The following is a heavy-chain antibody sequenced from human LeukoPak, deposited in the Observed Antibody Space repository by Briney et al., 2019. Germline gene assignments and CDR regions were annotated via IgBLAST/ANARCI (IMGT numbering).Heavy chain of an antibody. CDR3: ARGARLREAPYYFDY. Sequence: GGSLRLSCAASGFTINSYAMSWVRQAPGKGLEWVSAISGRGSNTYYADSVKGRFTISRDNSKNTLYLQMNGLRAEDTAVYYCARGARLREAPYYFDYWGQGTLVTVSS. CDR2: ISGRGSNT. D-gene: IGHD4-17*01. J-gene: IGHJ4*02. CDR1: GFTINSYA. V-gene: IGHV3-23*01.